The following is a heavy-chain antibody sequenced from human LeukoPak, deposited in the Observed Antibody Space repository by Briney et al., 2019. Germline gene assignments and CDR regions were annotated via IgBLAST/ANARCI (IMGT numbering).Heavy chain of an antibody. J-gene: IGHJ4*02. Sequence: GGSLRLSCAASGFTFSSYWMTWVRQAPGKGLEWVANIKQDGSEKYYVDSVKGRFTISRDNAKNSLYLQMNSLRAEDTAVYYCAKVLVQQQLVPFDYWGQGTLVTVSS. V-gene: IGHV3-7*01. CDR1: GFTFSSYW. CDR2: IKQDGSEK. D-gene: IGHD6-13*01. CDR3: AKVLVQQQLVPFDY.